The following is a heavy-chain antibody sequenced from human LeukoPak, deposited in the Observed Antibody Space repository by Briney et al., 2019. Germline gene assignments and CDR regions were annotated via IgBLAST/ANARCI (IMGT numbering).Heavy chain of an antibody. CDR3: AKSYDSSGYYSWAFDL. V-gene: IGHV3-23*01. D-gene: IGHD3-22*01. J-gene: IGHJ3*01. CDR2: ISGSGGST. CDR1: GFTFSSYA. Sequence: GGSLRLSCAASGFTFSSYAMSWVRQAPGKGLEWVSAISGSGGSTYYADSVKGRFTISRDNSKNTLYLQMNNLRAEDTAVYYCAKSYDSSGYYSWAFDLWGQGTMVTVSS.